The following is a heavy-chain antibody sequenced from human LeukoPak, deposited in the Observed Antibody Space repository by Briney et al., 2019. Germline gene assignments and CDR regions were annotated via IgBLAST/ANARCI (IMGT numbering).Heavy chain of an antibody. CDR3: ARENYGDYAWWFDP. V-gene: IGHV1-3*01. CDR1: GHTSTTYA. Sequence: ASVKVSCKASGHTSTTYAIHWVRQAPGQGLEWMGWINAGNGNIKYSQKFQGRVTITRDTSASTAYMELSSLRSEDTAVYYCARENYGDYAWWFDPWGQGTLVTVSS. J-gene: IGHJ5*02. CDR2: INAGNGNI. D-gene: IGHD4-17*01.